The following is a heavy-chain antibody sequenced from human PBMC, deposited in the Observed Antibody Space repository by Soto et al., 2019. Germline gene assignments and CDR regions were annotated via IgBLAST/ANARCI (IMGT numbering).Heavy chain of an antibody. CDR2: INAGNGNT. CDR1: GYTFTSYA. V-gene: IGHV1-3*01. J-gene: IGHJ4*02. D-gene: IGHD4-17*01. Sequence: GASVKVSCKASGYTFTSYAMHWVRQAPGQRLEWMGWINAGNGNTKYSQKFQGRFTISRDNSKNTLYLQMNSLRAEDTAVYYCARVGWTSLTFFDYWGQGTLVTVSS. CDR3: ARVGWTSLTFFDY.